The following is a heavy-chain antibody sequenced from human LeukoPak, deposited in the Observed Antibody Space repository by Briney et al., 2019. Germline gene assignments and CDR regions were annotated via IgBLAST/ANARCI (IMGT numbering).Heavy chain of an antibody. CDR1: GGSFSSGSYY. CDR3: ARDSRGSSINWFDP. J-gene: IGHJ5*02. V-gene: IGHV4-61*02. D-gene: IGHD2-2*02. CDR2: IYTSGST. Sequence: SQTLSLTCTVSGGSFSSGSYYWSWIRQPAGKGLEWIGRIYTSGSTSYNPSLKSRVTISVDTSKNQFSLKLSSVTAADTAVYYCARDSRGSSINWFDPWGQGTPVTVSS.